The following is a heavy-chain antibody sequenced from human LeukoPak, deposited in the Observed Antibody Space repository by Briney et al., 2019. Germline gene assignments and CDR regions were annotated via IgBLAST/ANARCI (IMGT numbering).Heavy chain of an antibody. CDR1: GFTFSSYG. Sequence: GGSLRLSCAASGFTFSSYGMHWGRHAPGKGLEWVAVIWYDGSNKYYADSVKGRFTISRDNSKNTLYLQMNSLRAEDTAVYYCARGFSSSQHNWFDPWGQGTLVTVS. V-gene: IGHV3-33*01. CDR2: IWYDGSNK. D-gene: IGHD6-13*01. J-gene: IGHJ5*02. CDR3: ARGFSSSQHNWFDP.